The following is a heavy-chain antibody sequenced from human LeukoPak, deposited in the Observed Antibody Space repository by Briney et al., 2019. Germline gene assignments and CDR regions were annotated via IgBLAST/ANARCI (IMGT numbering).Heavy chain of an antibody. J-gene: IGHJ4*02. CDR2: IRYDGSNK. Sequence: GGSLRLSCAASGFTFSSYGMHWVRQAPGKGLEWVAFIRYDGSNKYYADSVKGRFTISRDNSKNTLYLQMNSLRAEDTAVYYCYSQSDYGDLLDFDYWGQGTLVTVSS. CDR1: GFTFSSYG. D-gene: IGHD4-17*01. V-gene: IGHV3-30*02. CDR3: YSQSDYGDLLDFDY.